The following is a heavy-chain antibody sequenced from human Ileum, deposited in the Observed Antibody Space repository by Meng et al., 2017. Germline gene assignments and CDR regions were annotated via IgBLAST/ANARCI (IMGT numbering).Heavy chain of an antibody. D-gene: IGHD3-16*01. J-gene: IGHJ4*02. CDR1: GDSIRYSSYY. Sequence: QLQLQESGPGLVKPAETLSLPCAVSGDSIRYSSYYWGWVRQPPGQGLEWIGSIYYNGNTYYSPSLKSRASISVDTFKNQFSLKLSSVTAADTAVYYCARPAVTTALGGFDYWGQGTLVTVSS. CDR3: ARPAVTTALGGFDY. CDR2: IYYNGNT. V-gene: IGHV4-39*01.